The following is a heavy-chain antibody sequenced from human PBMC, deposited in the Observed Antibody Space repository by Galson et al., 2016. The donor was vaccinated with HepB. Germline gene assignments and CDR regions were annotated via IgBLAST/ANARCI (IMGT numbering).Heavy chain of an antibody. V-gene: IGHV3-33*01. CDR1: GFTFSNFG. J-gene: IGHJ4*02. CDR2: IRYDGSDV. D-gene: IGHD3-22*01. Sequence: SLRLSCAASGFTFSNFGMHWVRQAPGKGLDWVAFIRYDGSDVYYADSVKGRFTISRDNSKNTLDLQMNSLRAEDTAVYYCARLPTYYYDTSGYYFDSWGQGTLVTVSS. CDR3: ARLPTYYYDTSGYYFDS.